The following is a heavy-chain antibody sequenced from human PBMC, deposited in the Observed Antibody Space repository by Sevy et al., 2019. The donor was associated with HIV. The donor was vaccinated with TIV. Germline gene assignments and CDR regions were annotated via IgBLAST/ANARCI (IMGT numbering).Heavy chain of an antibody. Sequence: GGSLRLSCAASGFTFSSYAMSWVRQAPGKGLEWLSTISGSGGSTYYADSVKGRFTISRDNFKNRLYLQMNSLRAEDTAVYYCAILARYYYDGSGYYYQVPSDYWGQGTLVTVSS. J-gene: IGHJ4*02. CDR1: GFTFSSYA. D-gene: IGHD3-22*01. CDR2: ISGSGGST. V-gene: IGHV3-23*01. CDR3: AILARYYYDGSGYYYQVPSDY.